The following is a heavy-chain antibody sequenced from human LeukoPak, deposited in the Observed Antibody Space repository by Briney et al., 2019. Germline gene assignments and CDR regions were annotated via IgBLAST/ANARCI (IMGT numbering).Heavy chain of an antibody. CDR3: ARGRYCSGNNCYYDY. Sequence: GGSLRLSCAASQFTFSFYSMNWVRQAPGKGLEWTSFISSSSGTIYYADSVKGRFTISRDNAKNSVYLQMNNLRAEDTAVYYCARGRYCSGNNCYYDYWGQGTLVTVSS. D-gene: IGHD2-15*01. J-gene: IGHJ4*02. CDR2: ISSSSGTI. V-gene: IGHV3-48*01. CDR1: QFTFSFYS.